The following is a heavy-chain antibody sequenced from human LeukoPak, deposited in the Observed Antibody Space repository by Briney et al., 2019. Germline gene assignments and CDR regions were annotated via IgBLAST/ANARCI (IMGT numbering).Heavy chain of an antibody. V-gene: IGHV5-51*01. CDR1: GYIFTSYW. Sequence: GESLKISCKGSGYIFTSYWIGWVRQMPGKGLEWMGIIYPGDSDTRYSPSFQGQVTISADKSISTAYLQWGSLKASDTAMYYCARLNSVNYYYYGLDVWGQGTTVTVSS. CDR2: IYPGDSDT. CDR3: ARLNSVNYYYYGLDV. D-gene: IGHD2/OR15-2a*01. J-gene: IGHJ6*02.